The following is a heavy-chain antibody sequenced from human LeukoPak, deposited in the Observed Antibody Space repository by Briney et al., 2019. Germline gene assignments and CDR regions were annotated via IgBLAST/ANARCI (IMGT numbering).Heavy chain of an antibody. CDR2: INHSGST. CDR3: ARGKGSSSSRRWFDP. J-gene: IGHJ5*02. CDR1: GGSFSGYY. D-gene: IGHD6-6*01. Sequence: KPSETLSLTCAVYGGSFSGYYWSWIRQPPGKGLEWIGEINHSGSTNYNPSLKSRVTISVDTSKNQFPLKLSSVTAADTAVYYCARGKGSSSSRRWFDPWGQGTLVTVSS. V-gene: IGHV4-34*01.